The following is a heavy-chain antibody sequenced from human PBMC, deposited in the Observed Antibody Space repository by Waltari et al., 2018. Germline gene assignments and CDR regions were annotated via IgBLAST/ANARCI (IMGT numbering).Heavy chain of an antibody. CDR3: AKGAYRSSLFDY. V-gene: IGHV3-66*01. D-gene: IGHD6-13*01. Sequence: EVQLVESGGGLVQPGGSLRLSCVASGFTVRNNYISWVRQAPGKGLEGVSVLYAGGSTYYANSVKDRFTISRDNSKNTLYLQMNSLRADDTAVYYCAKGAYRSSLFDYWGQGTLVTVSS. J-gene: IGHJ4*02. CDR1: GFTVRNNY. CDR2: LYAGGST.